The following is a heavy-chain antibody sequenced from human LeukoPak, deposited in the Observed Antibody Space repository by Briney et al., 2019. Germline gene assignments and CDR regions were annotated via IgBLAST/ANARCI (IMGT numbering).Heavy chain of an antibody. CDR1: GNTLRELP. Sequence: ASVKVSCKLSGNTLRELPIQWVRQAGGKGLGWMAGFDPENAEIVYAQRFQGRVTMTEDTSTNTAYMELTSLASDDTALYYCATRGSDFWSGFDFWGQGTQVTVSS. V-gene: IGHV1-24*01. CDR3: ATRGSDFWSGFDF. J-gene: IGHJ4*02. D-gene: IGHD3-3*01. CDR2: FDPENAEI.